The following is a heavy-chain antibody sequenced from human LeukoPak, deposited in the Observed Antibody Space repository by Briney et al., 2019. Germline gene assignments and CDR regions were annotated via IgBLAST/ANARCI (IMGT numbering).Heavy chain of an antibody. Sequence: GGSLRLSCAASGFTFSSYWMSWVRQVPGKGLEWVSYISSSGSTIYYADSVKGRFTISRDNAKNSLYLQMNSLRAEDTAVYYCARRVVVRGVQTYNWFDPWGQGTLVTVSS. CDR3: ARRVVVRGVQTYNWFDP. V-gene: IGHV3-48*04. J-gene: IGHJ5*02. CDR1: GFTFSSYW. CDR2: ISSSGSTI. D-gene: IGHD3-10*01.